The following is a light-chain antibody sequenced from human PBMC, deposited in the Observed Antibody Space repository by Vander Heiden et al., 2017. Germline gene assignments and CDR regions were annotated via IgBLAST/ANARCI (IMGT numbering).Light chain of an antibody. CDR1: SSNIGSNA. Sequence: QSVLTQPPSTYGTPGQRVTISCSGSSSNIGSNAVNWYQQLPGAAPRLLIYNNDQRPSGVPDRFSGSKSGTSASLSVSGLRSEDEADYYCAAWDDSLTGLVFGGGTKLTVL. J-gene: IGLJ2*01. CDR3: AAWDDSLTGLV. CDR2: NND. V-gene: IGLV1-44*01.